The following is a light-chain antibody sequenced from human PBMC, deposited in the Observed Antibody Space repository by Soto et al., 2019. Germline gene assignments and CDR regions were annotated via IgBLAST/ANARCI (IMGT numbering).Light chain of an antibody. Sequence: EIVLTQSPGTLSLSPGERATLSCRASQSVSSSYLAWYQQKPGQAPRLLIYGASSRATSIPDRFSVSGSGKDFTFTIIRLEPEDFAVYYCQQYGRTFGQGTKVDIK. V-gene: IGKV3-20*01. CDR1: QSVSSSY. CDR2: GAS. CDR3: QQYGRT. J-gene: IGKJ1*01.